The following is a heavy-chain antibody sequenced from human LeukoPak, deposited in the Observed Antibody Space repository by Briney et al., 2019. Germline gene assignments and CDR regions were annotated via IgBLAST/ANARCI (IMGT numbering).Heavy chain of an antibody. CDR2: IYYSGST. J-gene: IGHJ4*02. D-gene: IGHD5-12*01. CDR1: GGSISSSSYY. V-gene: IGHV4-39*01. Sequence: SEALSLTCTVSGGSISSSSYYWGWIRQPPGKGLEWIGSIYYSGSTYYNPSLKSRVTISIDTSKNQFSLKLSSVTAADTAVYYCATWGVATNYFDYWGQGTLVTVSS. CDR3: ATWGVATNYFDY.